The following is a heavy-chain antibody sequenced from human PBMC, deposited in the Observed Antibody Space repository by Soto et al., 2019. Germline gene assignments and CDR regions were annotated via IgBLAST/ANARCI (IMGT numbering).Heavy chain of an antibody. D-gene: IGHD2-15*01. CDR3: APVIVATVDH. V-gene: IGHV3-64D*08. CDR2: ISDNGRTT. CDR1: GFSFSTYA. J-gene: IGHJ4*02. Sequence: PGGSLRLSCSASGFSFSTYAMHWVRQAPGKGLEYVSAISDNGRTTYYADPVKGRFTVSRDNSKNTLYLQMSSLRTEDTAVYYCAPVIVATVDHWGQGTLVTVSS.